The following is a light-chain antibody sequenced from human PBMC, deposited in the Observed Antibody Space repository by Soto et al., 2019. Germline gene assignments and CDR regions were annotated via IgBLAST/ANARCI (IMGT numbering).Light chain of an antibody. Sequence: QSALTQPRSVSGSPGQSVTISCTGTSSDVGGYNYVSWYQQHPGKAPKLMIYDVSKRPSGVPDRFSGSKSGNTASLTISGRQAEDEADYYCCSYAGSNTPVVFGGGTKLTVL. CDR1: SSDVGGYNY. J-gene: IGLJ2*01. CDR3: CSYAGSNTPVV. CDR2: DVS. V-gene: IGLV2-11*01.